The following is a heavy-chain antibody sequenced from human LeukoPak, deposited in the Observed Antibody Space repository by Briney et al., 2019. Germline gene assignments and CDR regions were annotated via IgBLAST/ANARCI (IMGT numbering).Heavy chain of an antibody. CDR3: TRGHSDHISIYDY. CDR1: GFTFSSYA. CDR2: INGRGDST. D-gene: IGHD1-14*01. J-gene: IGHJ4*02. Sequence: PGGSLRLSCAASGFTFSSYAMSWVRQAPGKGLEWVSGINGRGDSTVYAASVEGRFTISRDNSKNTLYLQMNSLRAEDTAVYYCTRGHSDHISIYDYWGQGTLVTVSS. V-gene: IGHV3-23*01.